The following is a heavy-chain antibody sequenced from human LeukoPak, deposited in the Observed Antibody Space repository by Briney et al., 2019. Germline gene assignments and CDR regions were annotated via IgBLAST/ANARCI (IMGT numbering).Heavy chain of an antibody. Sequence: ASVKVSCTASGYTFTSYGISWVRQAPGQGLEWMGWISAYNGNTNYAQKLQGRVTMTTDTSTSTAYMELRSLRSDDTAVYYCAREGGSSPKYYYGMDVWGQGTTVTVSS. CDR1: GYTFTSYG. J-gene: IGHJ6*02. V-gene: IGHV1-18*01. CDR3: AREGGSSPKYYYGMDV. CDR2: ISAYNGNT.